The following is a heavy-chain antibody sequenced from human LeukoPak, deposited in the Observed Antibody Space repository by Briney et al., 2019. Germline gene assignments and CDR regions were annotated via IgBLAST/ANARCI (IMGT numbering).Heavy chain of an antibody. Sequence: SETLSLTCTVSGGSISSYYWSWIRHPPGRGLEWIGYIYYSGSTNYNPSLKSRVTISVDTSKNQFSLKLSSVTAADTAVYYCARALPSSGSSSDVFDYWGQGTLVTVSS. CDR1: GGSISSYY. V-gene: IGHV4-59*01. CDR2: IYYSGST. J-gene: IGHJ4*02. D-gene: IGHD6-19*01. CDR3: ARALPSSGSSSDVFDY.